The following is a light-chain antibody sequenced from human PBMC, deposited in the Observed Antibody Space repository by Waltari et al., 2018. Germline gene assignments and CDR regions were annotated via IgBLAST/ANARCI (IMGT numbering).Light chain of an antibody. CDR2: GTS. CDR3: QQYDGIVVT. CDR1: QTVSSIS. Sequence: EIVLTQSPGTLSLSPGERATLSCRASQTVSSISFTWYQQKPGKAPRLLISGTSNRAIGIPDRFSGSGSGTDFTLTISRLEPEDFAVYYCQQYDGIVVTFGGGTKVEI. V-gene: IGKV3-20*01. J-gene: IGKJ4*01.